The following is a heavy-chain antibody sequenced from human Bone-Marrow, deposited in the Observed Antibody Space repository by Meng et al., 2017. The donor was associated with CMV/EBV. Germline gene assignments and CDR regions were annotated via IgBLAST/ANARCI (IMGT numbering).Heavy chain of an antibody. J-gene: IGHJ3*02. V-gene: IGHV4-59*01. CDR3: ARWGGAAFDI. CDR1: GGSISSYY. D-gene: IGHD1-26*01. Sequence: SETLSLTCTVSGGSISSYYWSWIRQPPGKGLEWIGYIYYSGSTNYNPSLKSRVTISVDTSKNQFSLKLSSVTAADTAVYYCARWGGAAFDIWGQGKMVNVAS. CDR2: IYYSGST.